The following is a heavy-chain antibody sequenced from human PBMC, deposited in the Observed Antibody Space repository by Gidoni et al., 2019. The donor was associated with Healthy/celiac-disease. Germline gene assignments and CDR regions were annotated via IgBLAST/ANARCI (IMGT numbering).Heavy chain of an antibody. D-gene: IGHD3-3*01. CDR2: ISSSSSYI. V-gene: IGHV3-21*01. CDR3: ARDRLTIFGVVIPGVFDL. J-gene: IGHJ2*01. CDR1: GFTFSSYS. Sequence: EVQLVESGGGLVKPGGSLRLSCAASGFTFSSYSMNWVRQAPGKGLEWVSSISSSSSYIYYADSVKGRFTISRDNAKNSLYLQMNSLRAEDTAVYYCARDRLTIFGVVIPGVFDLWGRGTLVTVSS.